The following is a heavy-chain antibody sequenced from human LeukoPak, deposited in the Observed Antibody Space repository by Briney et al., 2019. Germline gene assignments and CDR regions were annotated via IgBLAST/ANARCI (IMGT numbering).Heavy chain of an antibody. CDR1: GGTFSSYA. J-gene: IGHJ4*02. CDR3: AREKRMAYGGNAYFDY. Sequence: ASVKVSCKASGGTFSSYAISCVPQAPGQGLEWRGGIIPIFGTANYAQKFQGRVTITTDESTSTAYMELSSLRSEDTAVYYCAREKRMAYGGNAYFDYWGQGTLVTVSS. D-gene: IGHD4-23*01. CDR2: IIPIFGTA. V-gene: IGHV1-69*05.